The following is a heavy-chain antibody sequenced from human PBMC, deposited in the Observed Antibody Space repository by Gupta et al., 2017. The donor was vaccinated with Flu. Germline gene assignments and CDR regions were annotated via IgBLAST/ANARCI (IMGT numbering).Heavy chain of an antibody. D-gene: IGHD4-17*01. CDR3: ATVTSGC. CDR2: INPEGSST. J-gene: IGHJ4*02. CDR1: GSTFSGSY. V-gene: IGHV3-74*03. Sequence: EMQLVESGGGLVQPGGSLRLSCAASGSTFSGSYLQWVRQAPGKGLVWVSRINPEGSSTTYAESGKGRFTISRDNAKNTLYLQMNSLGDDDTAVYYCATVTSGCWGQGTLVTVSS.